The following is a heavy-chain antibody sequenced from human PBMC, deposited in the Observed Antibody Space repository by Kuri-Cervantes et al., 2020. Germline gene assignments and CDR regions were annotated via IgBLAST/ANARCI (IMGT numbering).Heavy chain of an antibody. J-gene: IGHJ6*02. D-gene: IGHD3-16*02. CDR1: GGSISSGGYS. CDR2: IYHSGST. V-gene: IGHV4-30-2*01. CDR3: ARDATNYDYVWGSYRTYGMDV. Sequence: LRLSCAVSGGSISSGGYSWSWIRQPPGKGLEWIGYIYHSGSTYYNPSLKSRVTISVDRSKNQFSLKLSSVTAADTAVYYCARDATNYDYVWGSYRTYGMDVWGQGTTVTVSS.